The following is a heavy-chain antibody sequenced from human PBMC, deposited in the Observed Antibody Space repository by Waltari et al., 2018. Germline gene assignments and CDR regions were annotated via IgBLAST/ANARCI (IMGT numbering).Heavy chain of an antibody. CDR2: IYYSGST. Sequence: QVQLQESGPGLVKPSETLSLTCTVSGGSISSYYWSWIRQPPGKGLEWIGYIYYSGSTNYNPSLKSRVTISVDTSKNQFSLKLSSVTAADTAVYYCARDLIYGDYAYDALDIWGQGTMVTVSS. V-gene: IGHV4-59*01. CDR3: ARDLIYGDYAYDALDI. J-gene: IGHJ3*02. CDR1: GGSISSYY. D-gene: IGHD4-17*01.